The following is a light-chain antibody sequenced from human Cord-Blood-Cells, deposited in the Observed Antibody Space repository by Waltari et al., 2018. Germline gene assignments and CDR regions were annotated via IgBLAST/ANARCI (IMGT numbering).Light chain of an antibody. CDR2: DVS. Sequence: QSALTQPASVSGSPDQSITISCTGTSSDVGGSNYVSWYQQHQGKAPKLIIYDVSNRPSGVSNRFAGSKSGNTASLTISGLQAEDEADYYCSSYTSSSTNWVFGGGTKLTVL. CDR1: SSDVGGSNY. CDR3: SSYTSSSTNWV. J-gene: IGLJ3*02. V-gene: IGLV2-14*01.